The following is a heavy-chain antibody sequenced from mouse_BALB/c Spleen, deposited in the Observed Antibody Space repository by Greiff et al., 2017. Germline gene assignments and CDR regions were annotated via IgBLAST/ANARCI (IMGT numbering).Heavy chain of an antibody. CDR3: AREGGLGRLRYFDV. J-gene: IGHJ1*01. Sequence: VKLMESGPGLVAPSQSLSITCTVSGFSLTSYGVHWVRQPPGKGLEWLGVIWAGGSTNYNSALMSRLSISKDNSKSQVFLKMNSLQTDDTAMYYCAREGGLGRLRYFDVWGAGTTVTVSS. CDR2: IWAGGST. D-gene: IGHD4-1*01. CDR1: GFSLTSYG. V-gene: IGHV2-9*02.